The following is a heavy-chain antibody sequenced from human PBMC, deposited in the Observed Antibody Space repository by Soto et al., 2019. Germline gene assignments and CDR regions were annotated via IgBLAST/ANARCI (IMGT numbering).Heavy chain of an antibody. CDR2: IYYSGST. V-gene: IGHV4-61*01. CDR1: GGSVSSGSYY. J-gene: IGHJ5*02. Sequence: ASETLSLTCTVSGGSVSSGSYYWSWIRQPPGKGLEWIGYIYYSGSTNYNPSLKSRVTISVDTSKNQFSLKLSSVTAADTAVYYCARVHGSGSYYNDNWFDPWGQGTLVTVSS. CDR3: ARVHGSGSYYNDNWFDP. D-gene: IGHD3-10*01.